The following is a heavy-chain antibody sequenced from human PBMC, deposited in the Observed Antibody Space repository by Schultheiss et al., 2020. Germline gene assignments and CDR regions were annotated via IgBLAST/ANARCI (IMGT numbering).Heavy chain of an antibody. V-gene: IGHV3-30*03. CDR2: ISYDGSNK. J-gene: IGHJ4*02. Sequence: GGSLRLSCAASGFTFSSYSMNWVRQAPGKGLEWVAVISYDGSNKYYADSVKGRFTISRDNSKNTLYLQMNSLRAEDTAVYYCARDFSRVGLAAAGSEYWGQGTLVTVSS. CDR1: GFTFSSYS. D-gene: IGHD6-13*01. CDR3: ARDFSRVGLAAAGSEY.